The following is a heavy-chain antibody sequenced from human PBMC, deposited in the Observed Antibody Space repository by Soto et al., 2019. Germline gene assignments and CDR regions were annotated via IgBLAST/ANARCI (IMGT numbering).Heavy chain of an antibody. CDR1: GFTFSTYA. CDR2: ISYDGSNK. CDR3: ARDHGGSRARDY. V-gene: IGHV3-30-3*01. J-gene: IGHJ4*02. Sequence: QVQLVESGGGVVQPGRSLRLSCAASGFTFSTYAMHWVRQAPGKGLEWVAVISYDGSNKYYADSVKGRFTISRDNSKNTLYLHMNSLRAEDTAVYYCARDHGGSRARDYWGEGTLVTVSS. D-gene: IGHD3-16*01.